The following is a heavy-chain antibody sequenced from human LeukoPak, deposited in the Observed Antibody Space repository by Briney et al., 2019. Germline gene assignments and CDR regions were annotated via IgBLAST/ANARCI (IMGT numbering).Heavy chain of an antibody. D-gene: IGHD3-22*01. V-gene: IGHV4-59*01. Sequence: SETLSLTCAVYGGSFSGYYWSWIRQPPGKGLEWIGYIYYSGSTNYNPSLKSRVTISVDTSKNQFSLKLSSVTAADTAVYYCARDRRDGYYYDSSGYYDAFDIWGQGTMVTVSS. CDR1: GGSFSGYY. CDR2: IYYSGST. CDR3: ARDRRDGYYYDSSGYYDAFDI. J-gene: IGHJ3*02.